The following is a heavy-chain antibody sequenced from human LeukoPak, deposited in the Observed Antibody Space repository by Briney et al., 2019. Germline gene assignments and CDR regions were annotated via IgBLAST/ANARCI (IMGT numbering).Heavy chain of an antibody. J-gene: IGHJ4*02. Sequence: TGGSLRLSCAASGFTFSSYGMSWVRQAPGKGLEWVAFIRYDGSDKYYADSVKGRFTISRDNSKNTLYLQMNSLRTEDTAVYYCAKDLTTVTTQGDYWGQGTLVTVSS. CDR2: IRYDGSDK. CDR3: AKDLTTVTTQGDY. V-gene: IGHV3-30*02. D-gene: IGHD4-17*01. CDR1: GFTFSSYG.